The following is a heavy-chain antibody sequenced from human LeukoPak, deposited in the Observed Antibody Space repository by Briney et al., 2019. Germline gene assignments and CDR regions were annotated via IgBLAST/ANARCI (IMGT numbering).Heavy chain of an antibody. D-gene: IGHD1-1*01. CDR1: GFTFNNYD. J-gene: IGHJ6*02. Sequence: GGSLRLSCAASGFTFNNYDMHWVRQVTGKGLEWASVIGTGGDTYYPGSVKGRFTISRENAKNSLYLQMNSLRAGDTAVYYCARGHRDNRAFYGMDVWGQGTTVTVSS. V-gene: IGHV3-13*01. CDR2: IGTGGDT. CDR3: ARGHRDNRAFYGMDV.